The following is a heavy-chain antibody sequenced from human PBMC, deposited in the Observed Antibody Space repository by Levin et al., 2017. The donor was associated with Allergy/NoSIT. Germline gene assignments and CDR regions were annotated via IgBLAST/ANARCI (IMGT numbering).Heavy chain of an antibody. J-gene: IGHJ4*02. CDR2: ISSSGNTI. Sequence: GGSLRLSCAASGFTFSSYEMNWVRRAPGKGLEWVSYISSSGNTIYYADAVKGRFTISRDNAWNSLYLQMNSLGAENTAVYYCARGHREIRGLIDYWGQGTLVTVSS. V-gene: IGHV3-48*03. CDR1: GFTFSSYE. CDR3: ARGHREIRGLIDY. D-gene: IGHD1-26*01.